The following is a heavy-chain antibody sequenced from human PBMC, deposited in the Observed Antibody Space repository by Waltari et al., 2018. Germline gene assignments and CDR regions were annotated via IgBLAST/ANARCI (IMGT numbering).Heavy chain of an antibody. CDR1: GGTFSTYG. J-gene: IGHJ5*02. CDR3: ARGNSITIPSFDWFDP. D-gene: IGHD3-3*01. CDR2: IIPIFGTA. V-gene: IGHV1-69*14. Sequence: QVQLVQSGAEVKKPGSSVKVSCKASGGTFSTYGISWVRQAPGQGLEWMGGIIPIFGTANYAQKFQGRVTITADKSTSTAYMELSSLRSEDTAVYYCARGNSITIPSFDWFDPWGQGTLVTVSS.